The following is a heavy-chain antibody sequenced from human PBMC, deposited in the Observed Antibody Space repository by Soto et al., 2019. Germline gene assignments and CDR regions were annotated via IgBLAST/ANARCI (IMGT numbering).Heavy chain of an antibody. CDR3: ARSIRSTYYYGSKNVNPDAHAI. CDR2: VMPMFGTT. J-gene: IGHJ3*02. CDR1: AGTFDTYS. D-gene: IGHD3-10*01. V-gene: IGHV1-69*18. Sequence: VQLVQSGAEVKKPGSSVKVSCKSSAGTFDTYSITWVRQAPGQGLEWVGSVMPMFGTTDYTQKFQGRATITADESTSTAYMELNSLTSEDTAVYYCARSIRSTYYYGSKNVNPDAHAIWGQGTMVTVSS.